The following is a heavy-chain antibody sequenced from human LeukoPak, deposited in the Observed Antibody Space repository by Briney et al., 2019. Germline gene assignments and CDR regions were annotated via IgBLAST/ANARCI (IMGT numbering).Heavy chain of an antibody. D-gene: IGHD3-16*01. Sequence: GGSLRLSCAASGFTFSNYYMSWIRQAPGKGLEWVSYISSSGSTIYYADSVKGRFTISRDNAKNSLYLQMNSLRAEDTAVYYCARDAPGGYYNGMDVWGQGTTVTVSS. CDR2: ISSSGSTI. CDR1: GFTFSNYY. V-gene: IGHV3-11*01. CDR3: ARDAPGGYYNGMDV. J-gene: IGHJ6*02.